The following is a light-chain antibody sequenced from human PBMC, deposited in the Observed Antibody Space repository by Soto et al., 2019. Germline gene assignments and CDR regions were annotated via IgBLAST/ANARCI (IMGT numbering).Light chain of an antibody. V-gene: IGKV1-39*01. CDR2: AAS. CDR1: QSISSY. Sequence: DSTMTQSPSSLSAPVGDRDTIPCRASQSISSYLNWYQQKPGKAPKLLIYAASSLQSGVPSRFSGSGSGTDFTLTISSLQPEDFATYYCQQSYSTPITFGQGTRLEIK. J-gene: IGKJ5*01. CDR3: QQSYSTPIT.